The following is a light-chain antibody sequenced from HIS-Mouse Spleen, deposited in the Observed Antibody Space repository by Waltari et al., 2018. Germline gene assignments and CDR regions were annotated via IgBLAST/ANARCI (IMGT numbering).Light chain of an antibody. J-gene: IGLJ2*01. V-gene: IGLV3-1*01. CDR2: QDS. CDR1: KSRDNY. CDR3: QAWDSSTVV. Sequence: SYELTQPPSVSVSPGQTASITCPGDKSRDNYAYWYQQKPGQSPLLVIYQDSKRPSGIPERFSGSNSGNTATLTISGTQAMDEADYYCQAWDSSTVVFGGGTKLTVL.